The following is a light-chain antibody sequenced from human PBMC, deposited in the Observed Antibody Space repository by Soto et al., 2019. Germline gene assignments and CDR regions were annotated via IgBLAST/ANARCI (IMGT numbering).Light chain of an antibody. CDR3: IQDLQPTLS. CDR1: QSLLHRNGYNY. J-gene: IGKJ4*01. V-gene: IGKV2-28*01. Sequence: DIVLTQSPLSLPVTPGEPASISCRSSQSLLHRNGYNYLDWYLQKPGQSPQLLIYLGSNRASGVPDRFSGSGAGTEFTLKISRVESEDVGIYYCIQDLQPTLSFGGGTKVELK. CDR2: LGS.